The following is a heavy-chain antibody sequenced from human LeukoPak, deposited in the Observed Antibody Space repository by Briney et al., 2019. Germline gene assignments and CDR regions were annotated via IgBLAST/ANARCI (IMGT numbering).Heavy chain of an antibody. J-gene: IGHJ4*02. CDR1: GFTFRTSA. V-gene: IGHV3-23*01. CDR2: VGTDSDT. CDR3: AKKTPGIHPFDS. D-gene: IGHD6-13*01. Sequence: GSLSLYCAASGFTFRTSAFSWVRQSPGRGLEWVSTVGTDSDTYYADSVKGRFTISRDTSKNTVYLQMTGLRADDTAVYYCAKKTPGIHPFDSWGQGTLVTVSP.